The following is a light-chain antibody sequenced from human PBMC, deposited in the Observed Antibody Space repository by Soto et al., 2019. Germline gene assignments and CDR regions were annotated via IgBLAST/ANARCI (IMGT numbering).Light chain of an antibody. V-gene: IGKV3-15*01. CDR3: EQRCSTAAR. CDR2: AAS. CDR1: QSVSSG. Sequence: EIVMTHYRASQKICRGERATSACRAGQSVSSGLAWYQQKPGRTPRLLIYAASTRATGIPARFSGSGSGTEFNLSLRCRHSDESAPPFYEQRCSTAARLGWGTKVDIK. J-gene: IGKJ4*02.